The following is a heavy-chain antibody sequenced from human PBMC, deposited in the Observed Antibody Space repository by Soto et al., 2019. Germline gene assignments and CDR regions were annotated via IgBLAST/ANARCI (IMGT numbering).Heavy chain of an antibody. CDR1: GGTFSSYA. Sequence: GASVKVSCKASGGTFSSYAISWMRQAPGQGLEWMGGIIPIFGTANYAQKFQGRVTITADESTSTAYMELSSLRSEDTAVYYCARVRFIKVAAGNPFDYWGQGTLVTVSS. D-gene: IGHD6-13*01. J-gene: IGHJ4*02. CDR2: IIPIFGTA. V-gene: IGHV1-69*13. CDR3: ARVRFIKVAAGNPFDY.